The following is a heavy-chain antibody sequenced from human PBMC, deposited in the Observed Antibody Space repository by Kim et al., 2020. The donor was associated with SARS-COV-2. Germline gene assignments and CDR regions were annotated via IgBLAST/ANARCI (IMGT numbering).Heavy chain of an antibody. Sequence: SETLSLTCAVYGGSFSGYYWSWIRQPPGKGLEWIGEINHSGSTNYNPSLKRRVTISVDTSKNQFSLKLSSVTAADTAVYYCARAYSSSRWGWFDPWGQGT. V-gene: IGHV4-34*01. J-gene: IGHJ5*02. CDR3: ARAYSSSRWGWFDP. CDR1: GGSFSGYY. CDR2: INHSGST. D-gene: IGHD6-13*01.